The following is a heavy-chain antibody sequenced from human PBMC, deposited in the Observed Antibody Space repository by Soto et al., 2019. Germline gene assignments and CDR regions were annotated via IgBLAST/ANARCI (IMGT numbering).Heavy chain of an antibody. D-gene: IGHD2-21*02. Sequence: QVQLVQSGAEVKKPGASVKVSCKASGYTFTNYAIHWVRQAPGQRLEWMGWMNAGNGNTKYSQKFQDRVTITRDTSARTAYMELSSLTSEDTAIYYCARIETGRVVTRPNWLDPWGQGTLVTVSS. CDR1: GYTFTNYA. CDR3: ARIETGRVVTRPNWLDP. CDR2: MNAGNGNT. V-gene: IGHV1-3*01. J-gene: IGHJ5*02.